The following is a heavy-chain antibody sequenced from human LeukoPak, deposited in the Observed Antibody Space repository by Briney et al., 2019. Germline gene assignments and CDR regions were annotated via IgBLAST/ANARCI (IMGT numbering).Heavy chain of an antibody. J-gene: IGHJ4*02. CDR3: AKDRSWIQLWFSY. D-gene: IGHD5-18*01. CDR1: GFTFSDYY. Sequence: GGSLRLSCAASGFTFSDYYMSWIRQAPGKGLEWVAVISYDGSNKYYADSVKGRFTISRDNSKNTLYLQMNSLRAEDTAVYYCAKDRSWIQLWFSYWGQGTLVTVSS. CDR2: ISYDGSNK. V-gene: IGHV3-30*18.